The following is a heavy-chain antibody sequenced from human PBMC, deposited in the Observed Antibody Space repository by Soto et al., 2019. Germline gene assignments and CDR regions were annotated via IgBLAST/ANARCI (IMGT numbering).Heavy chain of an antibody. CDR2: ISYDGVNK. CDR3: AKSVYNWNDGFFDY. CDR1: GFTFSTYG. D-gene: IGHD1-1*01. V-gene: IGHV3-30*18. Sequence: QVQLVESGGGVVQPGRSLRLSCAASGFTFSTYGMHWVRQAPGKGLEWVAVISYDGVNKYYADSVKGRFTISRDNSKNPLYLQMNRLRAEDTAVYYCAKSVYNWNDGFFDYWGQGTLVTVSS. J-gene: IGHJ4*02.